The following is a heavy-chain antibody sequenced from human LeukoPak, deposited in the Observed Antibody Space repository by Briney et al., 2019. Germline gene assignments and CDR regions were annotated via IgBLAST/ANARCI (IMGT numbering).Heavy chain of an antibody. V-gene: IGHV3-23*01. J-gene: IGHJ4*02. CDR2: ISGSGGST. CDR1: GFTFSSYA. Sequence: GGSLRLSCAASGFTFSSYAMSWVRQAPGKGLEWVSAISGSGGSTYYADSVKGRFTISRDNSKNTLYLQMNSLRAEDTAAYYCAKVVVITLAGSLPGLDYWGQGTLVTVSS. D-gene: IGHD3-22*01. CDR3: AKVVVITLAGSLPGLDY.